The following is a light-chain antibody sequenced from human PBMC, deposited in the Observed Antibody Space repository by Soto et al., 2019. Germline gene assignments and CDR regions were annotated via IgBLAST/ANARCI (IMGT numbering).Light chain of an antibody. CDR3: HQYATSPLT. J-gene: IGKJ4*01. Sequence: EIVLRQSPGTLSLSPGESTTLSCRASQSVGRNFLAWYQQKPGRAPRLLIHGASNRATGIPDRFSGSGSETDFTLTISRLEPEDFAVYYCHQYATSPLTFGGGTKVQLK. CDR1: QSVGRNF. V-gene: IGKV3-20*01. CDR2: GAS.